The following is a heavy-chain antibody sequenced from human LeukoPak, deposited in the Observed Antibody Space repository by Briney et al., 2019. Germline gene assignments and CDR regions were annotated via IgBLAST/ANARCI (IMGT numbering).Heavy chain of an antibody. CDR3: VKDGGIYPAWYFDC. CDR1: GFPFSSYA. V-gene: IGHV3-23*01. J-gene: IGHJ4*02. Sequence: GGSLRLSCAASGFPFSSYAMTWVRQAPGEGLEWVSTLCDTGSMIYYADSERGRFTISRDNSKNTVYLQMNSLRADDTAVYYCVKDGGIYPAWYFDCWGQGTLVTVSS. CDR2: LCDTGSMI. D-gene: IGHD2-15*01.